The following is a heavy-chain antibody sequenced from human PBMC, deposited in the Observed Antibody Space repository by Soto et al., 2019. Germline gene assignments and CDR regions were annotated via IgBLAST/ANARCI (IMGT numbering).Heavy chain of an antibody. CDR3: ARDLSYCGGDCYSFWFDP. CDR2: IYYSGST. J-gene: IGHJ5*02. CDR1: GGSISSYY. D-gene: IGHD2-21*02. Sequence: SETLSLTCTVSGGSISSYYWSWIRQPPGKGLEWIGYIYYSGSTNYNPSLKSRVTISVDTSKNQFSLKLSSVTAADTAVYYCARDLSYCGGDCYSFWFDPWGQGTLVTVSS. V-gene: IGHV4-59*01.